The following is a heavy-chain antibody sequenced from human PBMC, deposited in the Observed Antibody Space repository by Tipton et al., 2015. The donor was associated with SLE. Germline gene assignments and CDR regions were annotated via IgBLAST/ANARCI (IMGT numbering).Heavy chain of an antibody. V-gene: IGHV3-33*01. J-gene: IGHJ5*02. CDR1: GFTFQDYG. CDR2: NWYDGTHK. CDR3: ARDYSSSRGNWLDP. Sequence: RSLRLSCAASGFTFQDYGMHWVRQAPGKGLEWVARNWYDGTHKDYADSVKGRFTISRDNSKNTLSLQISSLRVEDTAVYFCARDYSSSRGNWLDPWGQGTLVTVSS. D-gene: IGHD6-13*01.